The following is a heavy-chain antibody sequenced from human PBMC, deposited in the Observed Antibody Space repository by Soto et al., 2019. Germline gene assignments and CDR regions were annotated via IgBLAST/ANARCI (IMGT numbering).Heavy chain of an antibody. CDR2: IYTSGST. V-gene: IGHV4-4*07. Sequence: PXETLCRPCTVSGGSISSYYCSWSRQPTGKGLEWLGRIYTSGSTNYNPPPKSRVTMSVDTTKNQFSLKLGSVTAADTAVYYCARANPPLYSSSWGRYYYYHGMDVWGKGYTVTVSS. J-gene: IGHJ6*01. CDR1: GGSISSYY. CDR3: ARANPPLYSSSWGRYYYYHGMDV. D-gene: IGHD6-13*01.